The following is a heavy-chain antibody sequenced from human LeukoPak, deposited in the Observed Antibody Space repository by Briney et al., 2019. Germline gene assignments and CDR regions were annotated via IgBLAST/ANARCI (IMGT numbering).Heavy chain of an antibody. CDR3: VREGGVGATDY. J-gene: IGHJ4*02. Sequence: SETLSLTCTVSGGSINSGDYYWSWIRQPPGKGLEWIGYIYYSGSTYYDPSLKSRVTISVDTSKNQFSLKLSSVTAADTAVYYCVREGGVGATDYWGQGTLVTVSS. D-gene: IGHD1-26*01. V-gene: IGHV4-30-4*08. CDR1: GGSINSGDYY. CDR2: IYYSGST.